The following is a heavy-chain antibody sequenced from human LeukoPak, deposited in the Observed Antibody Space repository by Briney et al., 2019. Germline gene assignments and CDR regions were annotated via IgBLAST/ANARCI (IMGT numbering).Heavy chain of an antibody. J-gene: IGHJ6*03. CDR1: GGSINSYY. CDR3: ARGAWYYYYMDV. D-gene: IGHD3-16*01. CDR2: IYYSGST. Sequence: PSETLSLTCTVSGGSINSYYWNWIRQPPGKGLEWIGYIYYSGSTKYNPSLKSRVTISVDTSNNQFSLKLSSVTAADTAVYYCARGAWYYYYMDVWGKGTTVTVSS. V-gene: IGHV4-59*01.